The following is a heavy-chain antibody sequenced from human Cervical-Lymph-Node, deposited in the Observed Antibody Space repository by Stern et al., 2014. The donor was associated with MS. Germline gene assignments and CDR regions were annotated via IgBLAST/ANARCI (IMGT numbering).Heavy chain of an antibody. Sequence: VQLVESGAEVKKPGASVKVSCKASGYSFTDFNTHWVRQAPGQGLEWMGRISPHTGGAKYAQKFQGRVTMTRDTSITTAYMEVDSLTSDDTAVYYCATDGGRGFQMDVWGQGTTVTVSS. CDR2: ISPHTGGA. J-gene: IGHJ6*02. D-gene: IGHD2-15*01. V-gene: IGHV1-2*06. CDR1: GYSFTDFN. CDR3: ATDGGRGFQMDV.